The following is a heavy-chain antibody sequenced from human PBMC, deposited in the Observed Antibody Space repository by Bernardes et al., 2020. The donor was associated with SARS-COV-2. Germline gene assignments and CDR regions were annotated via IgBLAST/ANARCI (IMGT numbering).Heavy chain of an antibody. CDR3: ARNTIPGWPYYYDTSGFDY. CDR2: ISHSGST. CDR1: GASIRRSNW. V-gene: IGHV4-4*02. D-gene: IGHD3-22*01. J-gene: IGHJ4*02. Sequence: SETLSLTCAVSGASIRRSNWWSWVRQPPGKGLEWIGEISHSGSTNYNPSLQSRVTISLDKFENHFSLDLTSLTAADTAVYYCARNTIPGWPYYYDTSGFDYWGQGTLVTVSS.